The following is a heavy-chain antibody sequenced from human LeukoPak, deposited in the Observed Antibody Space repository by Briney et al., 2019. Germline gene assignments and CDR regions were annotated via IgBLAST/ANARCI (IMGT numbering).Heavy chain of an antibody. Sequence: GGSLRLSCAASGFTFSSYGMHWVRQAPGKGLEWVGVIWYDGSNKYYADSVKGRFTISRDNSKNTLYLQMNSLRAEDTAVYYCARVKALDSFYHIDYWGQGTLVTVSS. CDR2: IWYDGSNK. J-gene: IGHJ4*02. V-gene: IGHV3-33*01. CDR1: GFTFSSYG. D-gene: IGHD3-22*01. CDR3: ARVKALDSFYHIDY.